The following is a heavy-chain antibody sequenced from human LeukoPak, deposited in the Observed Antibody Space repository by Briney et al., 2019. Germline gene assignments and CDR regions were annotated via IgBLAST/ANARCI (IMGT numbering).Heavy chain of an antibody. CDR1: GFSRTTSGLR. CDR3: GQDGYNYGWVSFDI. CDR2: TYWNDDK. D-gene: IGHD5-12*01. Sequence: SGATLLKPTQTPTLTCAFSGFSRTTSGLRVAWIRQPPGKALKLVAPTYWNDDKVYRPSLKSRLTITKDTSQSQVVLTMTNMDPVHTARYCCGQDGYNYGWVSFDISGQGTMVTVCS. V-gene: IGHV2-5*01. J-gene: IGHJ3*02.